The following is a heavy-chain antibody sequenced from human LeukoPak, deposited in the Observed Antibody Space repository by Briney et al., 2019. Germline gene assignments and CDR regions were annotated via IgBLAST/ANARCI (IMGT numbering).Heavy chain of an antibody. D-gene: IGHD3-3*01. CDR2: IYYSGST. Sequence: PSETLSLTCTVSGGSISSGGYYWSWIRQHPGKGLEWIGYIYYSGSTYYNPSLKSRVTISVDTSKNQFSLKLSSVTAADTAVYYCARVAAKSGYSYDYWGQGTLVTVSS. V-gene: IGHV4-31*03. CDR1: GGSISSGGYY. CDR3: ARVAAKSGYSYDY. J-gene: IGHJ4*02.